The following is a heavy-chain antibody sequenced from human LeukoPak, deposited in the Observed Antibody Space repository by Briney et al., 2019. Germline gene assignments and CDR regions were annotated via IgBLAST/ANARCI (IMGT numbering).Heavy chain of an antibody. V-gene: IGHV3-30-3*01. J-gene: IGHJ4*02. Sequence: PGRSLRLSCAASGFTFSSYAMHWVRRAPGKGLEWVAVISYDGSNKYYADSVKGRFTISRDNSKNTLYLQMNSLRAEDTAVYYCARDGPRSGSYSLDYWGQGTLVTVSS. CDR2: ISYDGSNK. D-gene: IGHD1-26*01. CDR3: ARDGPRSGSYSLDY. CDR1: GFTFSSYA.